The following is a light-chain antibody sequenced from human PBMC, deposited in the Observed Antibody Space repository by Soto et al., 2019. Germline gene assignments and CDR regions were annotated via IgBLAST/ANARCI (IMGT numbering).Light chain of an antibody. Sequence: DIVLTQSPGTLSLSPGERATLSCRASQSVSSSNLAWYQQKPAQAPRLLIYAASRRAPGIPERFSGSGSGTDFTLTISGLEPEDFAVYYCQQFQSSLRTFGQGTQVEV. CDR1: QSVSSSN. CDR3: QQFQSSLRT. CDR2: AAS. J-gene: IGKJ1*01. V-gene: IGKV3-20*01.